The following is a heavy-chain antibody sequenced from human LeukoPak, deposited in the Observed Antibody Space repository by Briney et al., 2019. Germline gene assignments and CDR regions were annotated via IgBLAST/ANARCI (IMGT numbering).Heavy chain of an antibody. D-gene: IGHD6-13*01. CDR2: IYYSGST. V-gene: IGHV4-4*02. J-gene: IGHJ4*02. CDR1: GGSISSSNW. Sequence: KPSETLSLTCAVSGGSISSSNWWSWVRQPPGKGLEWIGSIYYSGSTYYNPSLKSRVTISVDTSKNQFSLRLSSVTAADTAVYYCARVTGYMTEDYFDYWGQGTLITVSS. CDR3: ARVTGYMTEDYFDY.